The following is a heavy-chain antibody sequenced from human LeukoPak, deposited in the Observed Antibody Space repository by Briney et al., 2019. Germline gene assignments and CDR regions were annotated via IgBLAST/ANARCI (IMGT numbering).Heavy chain of an antibody. V-gene: IGHV4-34*01. CDR2: INHSGST. J-gene: IGHJ5*02. CDR3: ASQQQLVLLDWFDP. Sequence: PSETLSLTCAVYGGSFSGYYWSWIRQPPGKGLEWIGEINHSGSTYYNPSLKSRLTISVDTSKNQFSLKLSSVTAADTAVYYCASQQQLVLLDWFDPWGQGTLVTVSS. CDR1: GGSFSGYY. D-gene: IGHD6-13*01.